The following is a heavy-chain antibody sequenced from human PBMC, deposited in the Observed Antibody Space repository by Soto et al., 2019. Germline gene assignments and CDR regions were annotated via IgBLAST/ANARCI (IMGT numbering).Heavy chain of an antibody. Sequence: SVKVSCKASGCTFSSYAISWVRQAPGQGLEWMGGIIPIFGTANYAQKFQGRVTITADESTSTAYMELSSLRSEDTAVYYCARASYLPAEVGRDDYYDYGMDVWGQGTTITVSS. CDR3: ARASYLPAEVGRDDYYDYGMDV. J-gene: IGHJ6*02. V-gene: IGHV1-69*13. CDR1: GCTFSSYA. CDR2: IIPIFGTA. D-gene: IGHD2-2*01.